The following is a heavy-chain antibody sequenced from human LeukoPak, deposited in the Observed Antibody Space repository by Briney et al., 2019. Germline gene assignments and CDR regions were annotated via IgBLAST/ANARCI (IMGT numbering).Heavy chain of an antibody. CDR3: IRIYGNYGIDY. D-gene: IGHD3-10*01. CDR2: IRSGGTT. Sequence: GGSLRLSCTAAGFTFGDYAMSWVRQAPGKGLEWVGLIRSGGTTEYAASVKGRFTISRDDSKSIAYLQVNSLKTEDTAMYYCIRIYGNYGIDYWGQGTLVTVS. CDR1: GFTFGDYA. V-gene: IGHV3-49*04. J-gene: IGHJ4*02.